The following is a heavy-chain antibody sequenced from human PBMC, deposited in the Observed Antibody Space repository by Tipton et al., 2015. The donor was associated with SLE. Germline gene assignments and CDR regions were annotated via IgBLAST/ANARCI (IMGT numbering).Heavy chain of an antibody. D-gene: IGHD6-19*01. Sequence: SLRLSCAASGFTFSSYDIHWVRQATGKGLGWVSASDTSGGTAYADSVKGRFTISRENAKSSLSLQMNSLRAGDTAVYYCARERLGAGFWYFDLWGRGTLVTVSS. CDR1: GFTFSSYD. CDR3: ARERLGAGFWYFDL. CDR2: SDTSGGT. J-gene: IGHJ2*01. V-gene: IGHV3-13*01.